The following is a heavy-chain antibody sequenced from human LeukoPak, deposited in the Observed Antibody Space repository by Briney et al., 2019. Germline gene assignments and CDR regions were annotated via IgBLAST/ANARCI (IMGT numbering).Heavy chain of an antibody. V-gene: IGHV4-59*08. Sequence: SETLSLTCNITADSITSGYWSWIRQSPGKGLEWIGYIYGIENTDYNPSLKSRVTLSLDTSKNQLSLKLTAVSAADTAVYYCAGRGKRYFRDWGQGTLVTVSS. CDR1: ADSITSGY. CDR2: IYGIENT. CDR3: AGRGKRYFRD. J-gene: IGHJ1*01.